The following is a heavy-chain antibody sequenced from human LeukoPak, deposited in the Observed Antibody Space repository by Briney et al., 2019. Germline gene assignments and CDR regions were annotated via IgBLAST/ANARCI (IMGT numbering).Heavy chain of an antibody. CDR1: GFKFFTFA. V-gene: IGHV3-30-3*01. D-gene: IGHD5-24*01. Sequence: PGGSLRLSCEASGFKFFTFAMHWVRRAPGKGLEWVAIISYDGSNKYYGDSVKGRFTISRDNSKNTVYLQMNSLRAEDTAVYYCARGRDGYNYWGQGTLVTVSS. CDR2: ISYDGSNK. J-gene: IGHJ4*02. CDR3: ARGRDGYNY.